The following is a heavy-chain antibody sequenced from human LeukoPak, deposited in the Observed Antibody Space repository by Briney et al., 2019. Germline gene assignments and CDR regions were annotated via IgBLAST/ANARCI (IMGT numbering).Heavy chain of an antibody. CDR2: IYYSGTT. D-gene: IGHD3-22*01. CDR3: ARYDSSGYSLDAFDI. Sequence: SETLSLTSTVSGGSISSYYWSWIRQPPGKGLERIGYIYYSGTTYYNPSLKSRVTISVDTSKNQCSLKLSSVTAADTAVYYSARYDSSGYSLDAFDIWGQGTMVTVSS. V-gene: IGHV4-59*12. J-gene: IGHJ3*02. CDR1: GGSISSYY.